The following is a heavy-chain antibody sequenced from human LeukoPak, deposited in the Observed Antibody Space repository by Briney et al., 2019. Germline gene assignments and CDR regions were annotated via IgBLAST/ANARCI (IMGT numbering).Heavy chain of an antibody. V-gene: IGHV3-23*01. J-gene: IGHJ3*02. CDR2: ISGSGGST. D-gene: IGHD5-18*01. Sequence: PGGSLRLSCAASGFTFSSYAMSWVRQAPGKGLEWVSAISGSGGSTYYADSVKGRFTISRDNPKNTLYLQMNSLRAEDTAVYYCAKSSPWVRGYWYAFDIWGQGTMVTVSS. CDR1: GFTFSSYA. CDR3: AKSSPWVRGYWYAFDI.